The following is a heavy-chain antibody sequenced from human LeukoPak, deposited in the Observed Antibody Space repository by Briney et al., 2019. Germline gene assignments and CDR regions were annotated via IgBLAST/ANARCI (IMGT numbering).Heavy chain of an antibody. V-gene: IGHV1-8*01. D-gene: IGHD3-3*01. CDR2: INTNSGNT. J-gene: IGHJ3*02. CDR3: SRGLLQFWNGYTADVFDI. Sequence: ASVKVSCKASGYTPTSYDINWVRQATGQGLEWMGRINTNSGNTDYAQKFQGRVTMTRNTSISTVYMELSSLRSEDTAVYYCSRGLLQFWNGYTADVFDIWGQGTMVTVSS. CDR1: GYTPTSYD.